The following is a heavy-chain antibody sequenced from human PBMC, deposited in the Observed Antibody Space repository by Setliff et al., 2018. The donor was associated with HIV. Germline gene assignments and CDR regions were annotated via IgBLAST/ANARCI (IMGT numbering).Heavy chain of an antibody. J-gene: IGHJ3*02. CDR3: ARHFSIFGVTIISNDAFDI. D-gene: IGHD3-3*01. CDR1: GGSISSSSYY. Sequence: SETLSLTCTASGGSISSSSYYWGWVRQPPGKGLEWIGSVYYSGTTYYNPSLTSRVTISVDTSKNQFSLKLTSVTAADTALYYCARHFSIFGVTIISNDAFDIWGRGTMVTVSS. V-gene: IGHV4-39*01. CDR2: VYYSGTT.